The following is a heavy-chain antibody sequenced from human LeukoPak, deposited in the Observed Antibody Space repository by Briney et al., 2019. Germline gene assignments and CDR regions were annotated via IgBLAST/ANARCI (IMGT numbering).Heavy chain of an antibody. V-gene: IGHV4-34*01. CDR3: ARARGLRWYHGGCVFDY. CDR1: GGSISSYY. D-gene: IGHD4-23*01. CDR2: INHSGST. J-gene: IGHJ4*02. Sequence: SETLSLTCTVSGGSISSYYWSWIRQPPGKGLEWIGEINHSGSTNYNPSLKSRVTISVDTSRNQFSLKLSSVTAADTAVYYCARARGLRWYHGGCVFDYWGQGTLVTVSS.